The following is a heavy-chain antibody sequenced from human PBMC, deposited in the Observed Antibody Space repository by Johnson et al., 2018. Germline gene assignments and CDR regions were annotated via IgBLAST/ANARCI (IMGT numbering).Heavy chain of an antibody. CDR3: AKLKTGGDVFDI. D-gene: IGHD3-10*01. CDR1: GFTFSSYA. CDR2: ISGSGGST. J-gene: IGHJ3*02. Sequence: VQLVESGGGLVQPGGSLRLSCAASGFTFSSYAMSWVRQAPGKGLEWVSGISGSGGSTYYAASVKGRFTISRDNSKNTLYLQMNSQRVEDTAVYYCAKLKTGGDVFDIWGQGTMVTVSS. V-gene: IGHV3-23*04.